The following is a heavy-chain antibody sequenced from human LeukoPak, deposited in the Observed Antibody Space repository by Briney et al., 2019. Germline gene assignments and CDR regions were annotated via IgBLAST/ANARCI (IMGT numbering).Heavy chain of an antibody. CDR3: ARRREHYDYVWGSYRHGYLDY. J-gene: IGHJ4*02. D-gene: IGHD3-16*02. CDR2: IIPIFGTA. Sequence: SVKFSCKASGGTFSSYAISWVRQAPGQGLEWMGGIIPIFGTANYAQKLQGRVTITTDESTSTAYMELSSLRPEDTAVYYCARRREHYDYVWGSYRHGYLDYWGQGTLVTVSS. CDR1: GGTFSSYA. V-gene: IGHV1-69*05.